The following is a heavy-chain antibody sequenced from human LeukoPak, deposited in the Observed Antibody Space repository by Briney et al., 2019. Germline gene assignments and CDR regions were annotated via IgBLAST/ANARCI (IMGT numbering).Heavy chain of an antibody. CDR2: ISDSGAST. J-gene: IGHJ4*02. D-gene: IGHD6-13*01. CDR3: ASPIAAGGRGGDY. V-gene: IGHV3-23*01. Sequence: AGSLTLSCAASGFSFNNYAMSWVRQTPGKGLAWVSGISDSGASTYYTDSVKGRFTISRDNSKDTVSLQMNNLRATDTAVYYGASPIAAGGRGGDYWGQGTMVTVSS. CDR1: GFSFNNYA.